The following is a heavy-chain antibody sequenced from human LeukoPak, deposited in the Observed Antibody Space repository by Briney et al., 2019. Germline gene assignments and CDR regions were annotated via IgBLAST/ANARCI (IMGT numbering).Heavy chain of an antibody. CDR1: GYTFTGYY. D-gene: IGHD2-2*01. J-gene: IGHJ5*02. CDR2: INPNSGGT. Sequence: ASVKVSCKASGYTFTGYYMHWVRQAPGQGLEWMGWINPNSGGTNYAQKFQGRVTITRDTSISTAYMELSRLRSDDTAVYYCARVVVVPAGNWFDPWGQGTLVTVSS. CDR3: ARVVVVPAGNWFDP. V-gene: IGHV1-2*02.